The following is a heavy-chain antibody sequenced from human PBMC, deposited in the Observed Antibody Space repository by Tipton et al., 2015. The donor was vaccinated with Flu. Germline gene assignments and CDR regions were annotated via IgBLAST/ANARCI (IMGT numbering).Heavy chain of an antibody. Sequence: TLSLTCTVSGGSLNTYYWGWIRQPPGKGLEWIASIDYSGSTYYNQSLRSRLTMSMDASKKQFSLTLSSVTAADSAGYYCARGSGSGTFVIFDFWGQGTVVTVSS. CDR2: IDYSGST. CDR1: GGSLNTYY. V-gene: IGHV4-39*07. D-gene: IGHD3-10*01. CDR3: ARGSGSGTFVIFDF. J-gene: IGHJ4*02.